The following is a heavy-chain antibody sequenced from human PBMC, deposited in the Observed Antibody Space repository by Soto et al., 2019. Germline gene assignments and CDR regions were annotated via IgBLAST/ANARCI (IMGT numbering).Heavy chain of an antibody. CDR1: GFTFSSYW. Sequence: GGSLRLSCAASGFTFSSYWMHWVRQAPGKGLVWVSRINSDGSSTSYADSVKGRFTISRDNAKNTLYLRMNSLRAEDTAVYYCARDVRWTPILGYYGSGSYELDYWGQGTLVTVSS. D-gene: IGHD3-10*01. J-gene: IGHJ4*02. CDR3: ARDVRWTPILGYYGSGSYELDY. CDR2: INSDGSST. V-gene: IGHV3-74*01.